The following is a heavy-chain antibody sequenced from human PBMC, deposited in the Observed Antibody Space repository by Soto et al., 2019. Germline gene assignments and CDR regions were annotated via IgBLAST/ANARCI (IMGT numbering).Heavy chain of an antibody. D-gene: IGHD2-15*01. V-gene: IGHV3-23*01. J-gene: IGHJ4*02. CDR1: GFTFSGFD. CDR3: AKDRYCSGGICPPDY. CDR2: MSTSGVST. Sequence: GGSLRLSCEASGFTFSGFDMHWVRQPTGKGLEWVSSMSTSGVSTYYADSVKGRFTISGDNSKNTLYLQMNGLRAEDTATYYCAKDRYCSGGICPPDYWGQGTLVTVSS.